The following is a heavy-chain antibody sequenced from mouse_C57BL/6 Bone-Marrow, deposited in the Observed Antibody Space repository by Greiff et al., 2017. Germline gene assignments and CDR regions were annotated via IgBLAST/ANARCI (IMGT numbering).Heavy chain of an antibody. CDR2: ISNGGGST. Sequence: DVHLVESGGGLVQPGGSLKLSCAASGFTFSDYYMYWVRQTPEKRLEWVAYISNGGGSTYYPDTVKGRFTISRDNAKNTLYLQMRRLQSEDTAMYYCARSSHWYFYVWGTGTSVTVSS. CDR3: ARSSHWYFYV. J-gene: IGHJ1*03. V-gene: IGHV5-12*01. CDR1: GFTFSDYY.